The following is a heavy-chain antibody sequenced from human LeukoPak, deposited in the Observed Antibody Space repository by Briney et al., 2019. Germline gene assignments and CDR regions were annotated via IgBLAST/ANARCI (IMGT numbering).Heavy chain of an antibody. J-gene: IGHJ4*02. D-gene: IGHD1-14*01. Sequence: PSETLSLTCTVSGGSVSSSNYYWGWIRQPPGKGLEWIGSIYYSGTTNYNPSLKSRVAMSVDTSKNQFSLKLISVTAADTAVYYCARQNPGADYWGQGTLVTVSS. CDR1: GGSVSSSNYY. CDR2: IYYSGTT. CDR3: ARQNPGADY. V-gene: IGHV4-39*01.